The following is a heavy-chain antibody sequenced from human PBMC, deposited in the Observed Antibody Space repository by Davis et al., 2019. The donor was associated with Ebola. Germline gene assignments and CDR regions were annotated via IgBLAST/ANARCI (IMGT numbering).Heavy chain of an antibody. CDR2: TYYRSKWSN. V-gene: IGHV6-1*01. CDR3: AKARQQLPPDN. D-gene: IGHD6-13*01. J-gene: IGHJ4*02. CDR1: RDSVSSNSAA. Sequence: QTLSLTCAISRDSVSSNSAASNWIRHSPTRCLEWLGRTYYRSKWSNDHAVSVKSRITINPDTSKNKFSLQLNSVTPEHTDVYYCAKARQQLPPDNWGQGTLVTVSS.